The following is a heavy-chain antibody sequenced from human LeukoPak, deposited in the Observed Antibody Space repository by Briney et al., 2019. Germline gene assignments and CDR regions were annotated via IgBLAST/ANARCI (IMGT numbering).Heavy chain of an antibody. CDR2: ISSSSSYT. CDR1: GFTFSDYY. Sequence: PGGSLRLSCAASGFTFSDYYMSWIRQAPGKGLEWVSYISSSSSYTNYADSVKGRFTISRDNAKNSLYLQMNSLRAEDTAVYYCARDQVAATHLNDAFDIWGQGTMVTVS. CDR3: ARDQVAATHLNDAFDI. D-gene: IGHD6-13*01. J-gene: IGHJ3*02. V-gene: IGHV3-11*05.